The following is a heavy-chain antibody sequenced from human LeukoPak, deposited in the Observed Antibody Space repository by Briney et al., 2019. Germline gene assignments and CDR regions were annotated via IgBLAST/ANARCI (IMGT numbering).Heavy chain of an antibody. Sequence: GGSLRLSCAASGFTFSSYGMHWVRQASGKGLEWVGLIRSKANSYATAYTASVKGRFTISRDDSKNTAYLQMNSLKIEDTAVYYFTRSDYYALATWGQGTLVTVSS. V-gene: IGHV3-73*01. CDR1: GFTFSSYG. J-gene: IGHJ5*02. CDR2: IRSKANSYAT. CDR3: TRSDYYALAT. D-gene: IGHD3-22*01.